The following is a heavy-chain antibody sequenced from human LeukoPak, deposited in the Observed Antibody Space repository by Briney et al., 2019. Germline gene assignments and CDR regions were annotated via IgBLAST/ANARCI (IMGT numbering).Heavy chain of an antibody. CDR1: EFTFSAYW. Sequence: GGSLRLSCAASEFTFSAYWMHWVRQAPGKGLVWVSRIRGDGSMTNYADSVKGRFTISRDNAKNTLYLQMNSLRLEDTAVHYCARESLAAAADYWGQGTVVTVSS. CDR3: ARESLAAAADY. D-gene: IGHD6-25*01. V-gene: IGHV3-74*01. CDR2: IRGDGSMT. J-gene: IGHJ4*02.